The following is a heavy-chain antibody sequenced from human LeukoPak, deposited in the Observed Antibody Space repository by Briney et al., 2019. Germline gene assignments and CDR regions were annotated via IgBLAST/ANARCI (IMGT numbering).Heavy chain of an antibody. CDR1: GYTFTGYY. D-gene: IGHD3-22*01. V-gene: IGHV1-2*02. CDR3: ARDYDSSGSGMDV. CDR2: INPNSGGT. Sequence: GASVKVSCKASGYTFTGYYMHWVRQAPGQGLEWMGWINPNSGGTNYAQKFQGRVTMTRDTSISTAYMELSRLRSDDTAVYYCARDYDSSGSGMDVWGKGTTVTVSS. J-gene: IGHJ6*04.